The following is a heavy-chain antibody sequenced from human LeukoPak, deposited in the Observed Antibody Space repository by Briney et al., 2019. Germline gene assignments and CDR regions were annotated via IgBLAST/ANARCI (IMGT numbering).Heavy chain of an antibody. V-gene: IGHV4-59*01. CDR2: IYYSGST. CDR1: GGSISSYY. CDR3: ARGPDGCGSSCSLDY. Sequence: SETLSLTCTVSGGSISSYYWSWIRQPPGKGLEWIGYIYYSGSTNYNPSLKSRVTISVDTSKNQFSLKLSSVTAADTAVYCCARGPDGCGSSCSLDYWGQGTLVTVSS. D-gene: IGHD6-13*01. J-gene: IGHJ4*02.